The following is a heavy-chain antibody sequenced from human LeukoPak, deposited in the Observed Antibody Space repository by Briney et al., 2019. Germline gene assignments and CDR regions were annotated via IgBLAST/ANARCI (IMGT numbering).Heavy chain of an antibody. CDR3: ARASTDNWYNYFDL. J-gene: IGHJ4*02. Sequence: GGFLRLSCAASGSSVTTSYLSWVRQAPGKGLEWVSLIYSGGSTYYADSVKGRFSISRDKSKNTLYLQINSLRADDTAVYYCARASTDNWYNYFDLWGQGTLVAVSS. CDR2: IYSGGST. D-gene: IGHD1/OR15-1a*01. V-gene: IGHV3-66*01. CDR1: GSSVTTSY.